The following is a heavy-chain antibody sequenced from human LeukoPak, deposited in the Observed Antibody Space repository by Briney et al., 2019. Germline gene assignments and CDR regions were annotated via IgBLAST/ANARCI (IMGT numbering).Heavy chain of an antibody. CDR3: ARSLLWFGDTTDFDY. D-gene: IGHD3-10*01. Sequence: SETLSLTCTVSGGSISSYYWSWIRQPPGKGLEWIGYIYYSGSTNYNPSLKSRVTISLDTSKNQFSLNLSSVTAADTAVYYCARSLLWFGDTTDFDYWGQGTLVTVSS. V-gene: IGHV4-59*01. J-gene: IGHJ4*02. CDR1: GGSISSYY. CDR2: IYYSGST.